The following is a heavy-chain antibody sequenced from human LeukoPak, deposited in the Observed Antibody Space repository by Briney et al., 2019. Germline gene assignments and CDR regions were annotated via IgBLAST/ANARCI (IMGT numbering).Heavy chain of an antibody. CDR2: MNPNSGYT. CDR3: ARLLDSGGYYSPLDY. V-gene: IGHV1-8*01. CDR1: GHTFTSYD. Sequence: ASVKVSCKASGHTFTSYDINWVRQATGQGLEWMGWMNPNSGYTGYAQKFQGRVTMTRNTSINTTYMELSSLTSEDTAVYYCARLLDSGGYYSPLDYWGQGTLVTVSS. J-gene: IGHJ4*02. D-gene: IGHD3-22*01.